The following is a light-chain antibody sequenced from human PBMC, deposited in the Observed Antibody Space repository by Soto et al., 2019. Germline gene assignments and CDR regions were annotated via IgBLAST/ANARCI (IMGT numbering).Light chain of an antibody. CDR2: NVS. V-gene: IGLV2-14*01. J-gene: IGLJ2*01. Sequence: QSVLTQPASVSGSPGQSITISCTGSSSDIGGYNYASWYQQHPGKAPKLMIFNVSNRPSGVSIRFSGSTSGNTASLTISGVQAEDEADYYCSSYAPSTVLFGGGTKLTVL. CDR1: SSDIGGYNY. CDR3: SSYAPSTVL.